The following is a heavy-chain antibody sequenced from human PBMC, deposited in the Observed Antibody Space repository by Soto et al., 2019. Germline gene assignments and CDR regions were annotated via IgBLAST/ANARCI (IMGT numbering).Heavy chain of an antibody. CDR2: IYPGDSDT. V-gene: IGHV5-51*01. CDR3: ARGERGGFDI. Sequence: GESLKISCKASGYSFSNYWVGWVRQMPGKGLDWMGSIYPGDSDTRYSPSFQGQVTISDDKFVSTAYLQCRSLKASDTAMFYCARGERGGFDIWGQGTMVTVSS. D-gene: IGHD1-1*01. J-gene: IGHJ3*02. CDR1: GYSFSNYW.